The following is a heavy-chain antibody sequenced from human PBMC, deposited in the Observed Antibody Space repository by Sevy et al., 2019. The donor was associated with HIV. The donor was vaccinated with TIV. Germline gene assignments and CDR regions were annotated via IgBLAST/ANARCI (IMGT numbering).Heavy chain of an antibody. CDR3: AGWRYDSSGSFDAFDI. J-gene: IGHJ3*02. CDR1: GFTFTSYA. CDR2: IYGSGGAT. V-gene: IGHV3-23*01. Sequence: GGYLRLSCKPSGFTFTSYAMSWVRQAPGKGLEWVSTIYGSGGATYYADSVKGRFTISRDNSKNTLYLQMNRLRIEDTAVYYCAGWRYDSSGSFDAFDIWGQGTMVTVSS. D-gene: IGHD3-22*01.